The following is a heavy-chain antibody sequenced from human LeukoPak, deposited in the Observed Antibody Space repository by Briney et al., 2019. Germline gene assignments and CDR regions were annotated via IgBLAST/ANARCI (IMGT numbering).Heavy chain of an antibody. J-gene: IGHJ3*02. Sequence: PGGSLRLSCAASGFTFSSYGMHWVRQAPGKGLEWVSAISGSGSSTYYADSVKGRFTISRDNSKNTLYLQMNSLRAEDTAVYYCAKDDGTMVRGVIWELTDAFDIWGQGTMVTVSS. D-gene: IGHD3-10*01. CDR3: AKDDGTMVRGVIWELTDAFDI. CDR1: GFTFSSYG. V-gene: IGHV3-23*01. CDR2: ISGSGSST.